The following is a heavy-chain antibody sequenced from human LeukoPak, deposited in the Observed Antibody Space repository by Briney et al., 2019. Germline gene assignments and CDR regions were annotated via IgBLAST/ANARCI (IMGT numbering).Heavy chain of an antibody. Sequence: GGSLRLSCSASGFTFSSYAMHWVRQAQGKGLEYVSAISSNGGSTYYADSVKGRFTISRDNSKNTLYLQMSSLRAEDTAVYYCVGPPGAYNWNSWFDPWGQGTLVTVSS. D-gene: IGHD1-7*01. J-gene: IGHJ5*02. CDR1: GFTFSSYA. CDR3: VGPPGAYNWNSWFDP. CDR2: ISSNGGST. V-gene: IGHV3-64D*09.